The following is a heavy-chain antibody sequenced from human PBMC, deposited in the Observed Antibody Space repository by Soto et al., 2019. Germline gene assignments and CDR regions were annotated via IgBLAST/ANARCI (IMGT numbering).Heavy chain of an antibody. J-gene: IGHJ5*02. D-gene: IGHD3-3*01. CDR3: SRGSTIFGVVDP. CDR1: GYTFTSYD. V-gene: IGHV1-8*01. CDR2: MNPNSGNT. Sequence: QVQLVQSGAEVKKPGASVKVSCKASGYTFTSYDINWVRQATGQGLEWMGWMNPNSGNTGYAQKFQGRVTMTRNTSISTAYMELSRLRSEDTAVYYCSRGSTIFGVVDPGGQGTLVTVSS.